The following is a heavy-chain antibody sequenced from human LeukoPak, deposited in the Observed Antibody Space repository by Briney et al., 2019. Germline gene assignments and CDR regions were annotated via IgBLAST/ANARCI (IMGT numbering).Heavy chain of an antibody. V-gene: IGHV4-61*08. D-gene: IGHD3-10*01. CDR2: IYYSGST. J-gene: IGHJ4*02. Sequence: SETLSLTCSVSGGSISSRGYYWSWIRQPPGKGLEWIGYIYYSGSTNYNPSLKSRVTISVDTSKNQFSLKLSSVTAADTAVYYCARGNAMVRGVMEYWGQGTLVTVSS. CDR1: GGSISSRGYY. CDR3: ARGNAMVRGVMEY.